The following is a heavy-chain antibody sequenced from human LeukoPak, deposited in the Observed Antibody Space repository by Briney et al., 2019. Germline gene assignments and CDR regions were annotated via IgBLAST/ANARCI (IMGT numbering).Heavy chain of an antibody. CDR1: GFSFRNYG. CDR3: AKDGSSYYYYGMDV. V-gene: IGHV3-30*02. J-gene: IGHJ6*02. CDR2: IRSDSSYK. Sequence: PGGSRRLSCVASGFSFRNYGMHWVRQAPGKGLEWVTFIRSDSSYKYYADSVKGRSTISRDNSKNTLYLQMNSLRAEDTAVYYCAKDGSSYYYYGMDVWGQGTTVTVSS.